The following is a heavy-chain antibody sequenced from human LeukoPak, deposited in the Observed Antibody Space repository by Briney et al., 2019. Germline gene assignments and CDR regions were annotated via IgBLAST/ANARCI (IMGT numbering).Heavy chain of an antibody. J-gene: IGHJ4*02. D-gene: IGHD6-13*01. V-gene: IGHV3-23*01. CDR2: ISGSGGST. Sequence: GGSLRLSCVASGFTFYTYGMSWVRQAPGKGLEWVSAISGSGGSTYYADSVKGRFTISRDNSKNTLYLQMNSLRAEDTAVYYCAKVDGIAAAGTGYYFDYWGQGTLVTVSS. CDR3: AKVDGIAAAGTGYYFDY. CDR1: GFTFYTYG.